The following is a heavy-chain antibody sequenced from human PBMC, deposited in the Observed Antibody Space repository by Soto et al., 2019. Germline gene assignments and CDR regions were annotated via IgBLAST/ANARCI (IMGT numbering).Heavy chain of an antibody. Sequence: QVQLQESGPGLVKPSQTLSLTCTVSGDSISSGDYYWSWIRQPPGKGLEWIGYIYYSGTTYYNPSLTSRVTMSVDTSKNQFSLKLSSVNAADTAVYYCARDGGTVTAHFDHWGQGTLVTVSS. V-gene: IGHV4-30-4*01. CDR2: IYYSGTT. CDR3: ARDGGTVTAHFDH. D-gene: IGHD4-17*01. J-gene: IGHJ4*02. CDR1: GDSISSGDYY.